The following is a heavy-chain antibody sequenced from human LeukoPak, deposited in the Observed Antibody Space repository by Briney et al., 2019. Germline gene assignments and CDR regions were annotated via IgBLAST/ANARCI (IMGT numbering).Heavy chain of an antibody. V-gene: IGHV3-64D*06. CDR2: ISSNGGST. CDR3: VKGLNYYGSGSYYNVAFDY. D-gene: IGHD3-10*01. CDR1: GFTFSSYA. J-gene: IGHJ4*02. Sequence: GGSLRLSCSASGFTFSSYAMHWVRQAPGKGLEYVSAISSNGGSTYYADSVKGRFTISRDNSKNTLYLQMSSLRAEDTAVYYCVKGLNYYGSGSYYNVAFDYWGQGTLVTVSS.